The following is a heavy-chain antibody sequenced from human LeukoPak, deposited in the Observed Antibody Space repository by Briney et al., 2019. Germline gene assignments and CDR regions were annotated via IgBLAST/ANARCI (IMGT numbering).Heavy chain of an antibody. CDR2: IYTSGST. CDR3: ARDLGYCSGDSCYHYFDH. Sequence: SETLSLTCTVSGGSISSYYWSWIRQPAGKGLEWIGRIYTSGSTNYNPSLKSRVTMSVDTSKNQFSLKLISVTAADTAVYYCARDLGYCSGDSCYHYFDHWGQGTLVTVSS. V-gene: IGHV4-4*07. J-gene: IGHJ4*02. D-gene: IGHD2-15*01. CDR1: GGSISSYY.